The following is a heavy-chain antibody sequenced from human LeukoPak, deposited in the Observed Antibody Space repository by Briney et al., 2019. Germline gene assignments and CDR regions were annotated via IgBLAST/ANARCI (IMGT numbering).Heavy chain of an antibody. V-gene: IGHV3-30*02. CDR1: GFTVSSNY. J-gene: IGHJ4*02. CDR2: IRYDGSNK. D-gene: IGHD3-22*01. Sequence: GGSLRLSCAASGFTVSSNYMSWVRQAPGKGLEWVAFIRYDGSNKYYADSVKGRFTISRDNSKNTLYLQMNSLRAEDTAVYYCARVGSYYDNSGYPYWGQGTLVTVSS. CDR3: ARVGSYYDNSGYPY.